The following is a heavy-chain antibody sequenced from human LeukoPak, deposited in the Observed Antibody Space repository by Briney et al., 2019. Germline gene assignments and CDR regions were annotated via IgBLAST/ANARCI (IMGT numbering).Heavy chain of an antibody. J-gene: IGHJ6*03. CDR1: GVSIRSGSYY. D-gene: IGHD3-22*01. V-gene: IGHV4-61*10. CDR3: TRGSIAYYYMDV. CDR2: IYYSGST. Sequence: SETLSLTCNVSGVSIRSGSYYWSWIRQPAGKGLEWIGNIYYSGSTNYNPSLKSRVTISVDTSKNQFSLKLSSVTAADTAVYYCTRGSIAYYYMDVWGKGTTVTISS.